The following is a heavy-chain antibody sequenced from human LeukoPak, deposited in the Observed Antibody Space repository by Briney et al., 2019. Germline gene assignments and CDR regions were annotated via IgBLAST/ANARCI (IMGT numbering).Heavy chain of an antibody. J-gene: IGHJ5*02. CDR3: ARGGGYCSSTSCQGFYWFDP. V-gene: IGHV1-8*01. D-gene: IGHD2-2*01. CDR2: MNPNSGNT. CDR1: GYTFTSYD. Sequence: AASVKVSCKASGYTFTSYDINWVRQATGQGLEWMGWMNPNSGNTGYAQKFQGRVTMTRNTSISTAYMELSSLRSEDTAVYYCARGGGYCSSTSCQGFYWFDPWGQGTLVTVSS.